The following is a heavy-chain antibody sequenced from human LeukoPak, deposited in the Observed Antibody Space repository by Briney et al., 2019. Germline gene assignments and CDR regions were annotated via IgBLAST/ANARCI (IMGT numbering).Heavy chain of an antibody. CDR1: GYSISSGYY. CDR3: RRYCSSTSCYTDY. D-gene: IGHD2-2*01. J-gene: IGHJ4*02. Sequence: SETLSLTCTVSGYSISSGYYWGWIRQPPGKGLEWIGSIYHSGSTYYNPSLKSRVTISVDTSKNQFSLKLSSVTAADTAVYYCRRYCSSTSCYTDYWGQGTLVTVSS. CDR2: IYHSGST. V-gene: IGHV4-38-2*02.